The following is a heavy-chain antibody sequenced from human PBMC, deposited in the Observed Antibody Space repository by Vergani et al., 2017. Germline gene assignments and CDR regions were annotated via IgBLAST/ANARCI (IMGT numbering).Heavy chain of an antibody. CDR2: IYSGGSST. V-gene: IGHV3-23*03. CDR3: AKDGPYGSGIDAFDI. J-gene: IGHJ3*02. CDR1: GFTFSSYA. Sequence: EVQLLESGGGLVQPGGSLRLSCAASGFTFSSYAMSWVRQAPGKGLEWVSVIYSGGSSTYYADSVKGRFTISRDTSKNTLYLQMNSLRAEDTAVYYCAKDGPYGSGIDAFDIWGQGTMVTVSS. D-gene: IGHD3-10*01.